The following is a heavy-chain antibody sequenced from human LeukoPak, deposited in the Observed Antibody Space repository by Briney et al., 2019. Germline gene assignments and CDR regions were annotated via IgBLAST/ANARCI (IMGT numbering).Heavy chain of an antibody. CDR3: ARAGSDYDSSGYVDY. D-gene: IGHD3-22*01. CDR1: GGSISSYY. J-gene: IGHJ4*02. V-gene: IGHV4-59*01. CDR2: IYYSGST. Sequence: SSETLSLTCTVSGGSISSYYWCWIRQPPGKGLEWIGYIYYSGSTNYNPSLKSRVTISVDTSKNQFSLKLSSVTAADTAVYYCARAGSDYDSSGYVDYWGQGTLVTVSS.